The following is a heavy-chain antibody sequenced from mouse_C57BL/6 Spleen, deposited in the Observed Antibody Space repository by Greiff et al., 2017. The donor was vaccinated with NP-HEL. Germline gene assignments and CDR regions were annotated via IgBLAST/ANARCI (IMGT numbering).Heavy chain of an antibody. D-gene: IGHD4-1*01. CDR1: GFTFSDYG. CDR2: ISSGSSTI. V-gene: IGHV5-17*01. Sequence: EVKLQESGGGLVKPGGSLKLSCAASGFTFSDYGMHWVRQAPEKGLEWVAYISSGSSTIYYADTVKGRFTISRDNAKNTLFLQMTSLRSEDTAMYYCARGLGRTWFAYWGQGTLVTVSA. CDR3: ARGLGRTWFAY. J-gene: IGHJ3*01.